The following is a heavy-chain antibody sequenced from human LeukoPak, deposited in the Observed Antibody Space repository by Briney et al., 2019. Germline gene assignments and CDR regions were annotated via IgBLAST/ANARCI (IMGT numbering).Heavy chain of an antibody. J-gene: IGHJ4*02. CDR1: GFTFNLAW. CDR3: TTHPGYEPY. D-gene: IGHD2-15*01. V-gene: IGHV3-15*01. CDR2: IKRNTQGATT. Sequence: GGSLRLSCATSGFTFNLAWMSWVRQAPGKGLEWVGRIKRNTQGATTDYAAAVKGRFTISRDDSKNTLYLQMNGLEIEDTGVYYCTTHPGYEPYWGQGTLVTVSS.